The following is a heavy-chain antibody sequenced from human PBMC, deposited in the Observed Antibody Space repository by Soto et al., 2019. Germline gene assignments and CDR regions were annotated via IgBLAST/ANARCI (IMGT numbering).Heavy chain of an antibody. Sequence: LRLSCAASGFTFSSYAMSWVRQAPGKGLEWVSAISGSGGSTYYADSVKGRFTISRDNSKNTLYLQMNSPRAEDTAVYYCAKDLGYYGDYVLHYWGQGTLVTVSS. V-gene: IGHV3-23*01. CDR3: AKDLGYYGDYVLHY. CDR1: GFTFSSYA. D-gene: IGHD4-17*01. CDR2: ISGSGGST. J-gene: IGHJ4*02.